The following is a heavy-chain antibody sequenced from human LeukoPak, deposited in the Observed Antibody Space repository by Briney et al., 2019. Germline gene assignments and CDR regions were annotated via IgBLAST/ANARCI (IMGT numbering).Heavy chain of an antibody. D-gene: IGHD5-24*01. J-gene: IGHJ4*02. CDR3: ARANGWLPTLFDR. V-gene: IGHV4-59*01. Sequence: SETLSLTCAVSGDSITGYFLNWIRQPPGKRLEWIGYIYYSGSTNYNPSLKSRLTISVDTSKNQFSLKLSSVAAADTAVYYCARANGWLPTLFDRWGQGTLVTVSS. CDR1: GDSITGYF. CDR2: IYYSGST.